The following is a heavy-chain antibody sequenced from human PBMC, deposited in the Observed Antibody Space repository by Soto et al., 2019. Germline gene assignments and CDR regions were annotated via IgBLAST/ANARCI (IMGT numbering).Heavy chain of an antibody. D-gene: IGHD6-13*01. Sequence: GESLKISCKGSGYSFTSYWIGWVRQMPGKGLEWMGIIYPGDSDTRYSPSFQGQVTISADKSIRTAYLQWSSLKASDTAMYYCARTSAAGKYYYGMDVWGQGTTVTVSS. CDR1: GYSFTSYW. CDR3: ARTSAAGKYYYGMDV. CDR2: IYPGDSDT. J-gene: IGHJ6*02. V-gene: IGHV5-51*01.